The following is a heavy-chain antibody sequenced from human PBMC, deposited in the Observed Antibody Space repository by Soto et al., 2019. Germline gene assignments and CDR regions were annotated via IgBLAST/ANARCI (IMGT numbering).Heavy chain of an antibody. V-gene: IGHV1-46*01. J-gene: IGHJ4*02. CDR2: INPSDAYT. D-gene: IGHD5-18*01. CDR3: ARDHVDPPMTNFDY. CDR1: GYTFISYY. Sequence: QVQLVQSGAEVKKPGASVKVSCRASGYTFISYYIHWVRQAPGQGLEWMGLINPSDAYTDYAQKFQGRVTXXRXTXXSIVDMELSSLRSEDTAIYDCARDHVDPPMTNFDYGGQGTLVTVSS.